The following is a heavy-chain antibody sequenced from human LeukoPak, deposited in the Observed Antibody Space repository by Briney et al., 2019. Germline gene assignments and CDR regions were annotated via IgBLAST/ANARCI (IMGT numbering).Heavy chain of an antibody. CDR2: IYSGDST. D-gene: IGHD6-19*01. CDR3: ARESWPLSRWLWYYYYGMDV. CDR1: GFSVGTNY. V-gene: IGHV3-53*01. Sequence: GGSLRLSCAVSGFSVGTNYMSWVRQAPGKGLEWVSVIYSGDSTYYADSVKGRFTISRDNSKNTLYLQMNSLRVEDTAVYYCARESWPLSRWLWYYYYGMDVWGQGTTVTVSS. J-gene: IGHJ6*02.